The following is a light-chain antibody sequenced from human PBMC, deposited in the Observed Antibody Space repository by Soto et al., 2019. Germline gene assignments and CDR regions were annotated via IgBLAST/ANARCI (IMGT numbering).Light chain of an antibody. CDR2: GAF. Sequence: ALQMTQSPSSLSASVGDRVTITCRSSQGIGNDLGWYQQKPGEAPKLLIFGAFNLQSGIPSRFSGSGSDTDFTLTISSLQPEDFATYYCLQDYNYPLTFGGGTKVEIK. J-gene: IGKJ4*01. V-gene: IGKV1-6*01. CDR3: LQDYNYPLT. CDR1: QGIGND.